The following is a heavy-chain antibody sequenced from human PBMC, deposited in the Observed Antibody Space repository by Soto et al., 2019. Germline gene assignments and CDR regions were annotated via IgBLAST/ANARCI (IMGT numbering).Heavy chain of an antibody. CDR1: RFTFSDYG. V-gene: IGHV3-30*18. Sequence: QVLLVESGGGVVQPGRSLRLSCAASRFTFSDYGMHWVRQAPGKGMEWVAGISHGATRKSYSDSVKGRFIISRDNSTTRLYLQLNSLSREYPAVYYCAKDWVGGSNRYQLDYWGRGTLVTVSS. D-gene: IGHD4-4*01. CDR2: ISHGATRK. CDR3: AKDWVGGSNRYQLDY. J-gene: IGHJ4*02.